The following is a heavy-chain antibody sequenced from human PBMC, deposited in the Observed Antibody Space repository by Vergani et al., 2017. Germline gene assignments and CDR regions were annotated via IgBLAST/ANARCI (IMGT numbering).Heavy chain of an antibody. CDR2: ISSSSSYT. D-gene: IGHD1-26*01. J-gene: IGHJ4*02. V-gene: IGHV3-11*05. CDR1: GFTFSDYY. Sequence: QVQLVESGGGLVKPGGSLRLSCAASGFTFSDYYMSWIRQAPGKGREWVSYISSSSSYTNYADSVKGRFTISRDNAKNSLYLQMNSLRAEDTAVYYCAREGLSGSYYPYLDYWGQGTLVTVSS. CDR3: AREGLSGSYYPYLDY.